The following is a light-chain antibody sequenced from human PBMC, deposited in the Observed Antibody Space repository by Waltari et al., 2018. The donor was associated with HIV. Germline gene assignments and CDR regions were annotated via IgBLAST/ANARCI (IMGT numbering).Light chain of an antibody. CDR1: ISTIGHNF. CDR3: ATWDDSLNSFWV. V-gene: IGLV1-47*01. Sequence: QSVLTQPPSASGPPGQRVVISCSGGISTIGHNFVYWYQQLPGSTPTLLIHRNDQRPSGVSDRFSGSKSGTSASLAISGLRSEDEADYYCATWDDSLNSFWVFGGGTKVTVL. J-gene: IGLJ3*02. CDR2: RND.